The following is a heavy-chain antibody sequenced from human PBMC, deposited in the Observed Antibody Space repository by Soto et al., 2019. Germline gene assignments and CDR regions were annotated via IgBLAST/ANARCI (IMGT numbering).Heavy chain of an antibody. Sequence: ASVKVSCKASGYTFTSYYMHWVRQAPGQGLEWMGIINPSGGSTSYAQKFQGRVTMTRDTSTSTVYMELSSLRSEDTAVYYCARDNDYYDSSGYYFGAFDIWGQGTMVTVSS. J-gene: IGHJ3*02. D-gene: IGHD3-22*01. V-gene: IGHV1-46*01. CDR1: GYTFTSYY. CDR2: INPSGGST. CDR3: ARDNDYYDSSGYYFGAFDI.